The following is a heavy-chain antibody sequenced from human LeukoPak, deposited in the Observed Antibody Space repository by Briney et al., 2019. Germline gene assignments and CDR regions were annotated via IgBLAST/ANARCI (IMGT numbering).Heavy chain of an antibody. D-gene: IGHD6-19*01. V-gene: IGHV3-33*01. CDR3: ARDRGASGWSLYYFDY. CDR1: GFAFSSYG. CDR2: IWYDGSNK. J-gene: IGHJ4*02. Sequence: PGGSLRLSCEASGFAFSSYGMHWVRQAPGKGLEWGAVIWYDGSNKYYADSVKGRFTISRDTSKSTLDLQMNSLRAEDTAVYYCARDRGASGWSLYYFDYWGQGTLVTVSS.